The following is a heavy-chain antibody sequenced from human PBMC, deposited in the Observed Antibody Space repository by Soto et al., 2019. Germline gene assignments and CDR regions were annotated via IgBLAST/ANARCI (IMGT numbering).Heavy chain of an antibody. V-gene: IGHV4-4*07. Sequence: QVQLQESGPGLVKPSETLSLICTVSGGSISNYFWDWIRQPAGKGLEWIGGIFSSGSTNYNASLKSRVTMSVDTSKNQVSLKLTSMTAADTAVYYCARNVASPGVSGSWGAFDIWGQGTMVTVSS. CDR1: GGSISNYF. CDR2: IFSSGST. J-gene: IGHJ3*02. CDR3: ARNVASPGVSGSWGAFDI. D-gene: IGHD5-12*01.